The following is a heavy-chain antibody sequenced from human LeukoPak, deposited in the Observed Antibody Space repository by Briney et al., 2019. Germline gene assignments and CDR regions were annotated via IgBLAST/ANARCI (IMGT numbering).Heavy chain of an antibody. CDR3: AKDISPFLYSSGPRENYYFDY. V-gene: IGHV3-9*03. CDR1: GFTFDDYA. J-gene: IGHJ4*02. D-gene: IGHD6-25*01. Sequence: GGSLRLSCAASGFTFDDYAMHWVRQAPGKGLEWVSDISWNSGSIGYADSVKGRFTISRDNAKNSLYLQMNSLRAEDMALYYCAKDISPFLYSSGPRENYYFDYWGQGTLVTVSS. CDR2: ISWNSGSI.